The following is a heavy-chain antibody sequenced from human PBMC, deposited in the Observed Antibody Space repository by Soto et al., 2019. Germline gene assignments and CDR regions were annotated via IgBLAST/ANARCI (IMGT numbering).Heavy chain of an antibody. CDR1: GGTSSSYT. D-gene: IGHD2-2*02. V-gene: IGHV1-69*02. Sequence: SVKVSCKASGGTSSSYTISWVRQAPGQGLEWMGRIIPILGIANYAQKFQGRVTITADKSTSTAYMELSGLRSEDTAVYYCARARPQKYCSSTSCSTNWFDPWGQGTLVTVSS. CDR3: ARARPQKYCSSTSCSTNWFDP. CDR2: IIPILGIA. J-gene: IGHJ5*02.